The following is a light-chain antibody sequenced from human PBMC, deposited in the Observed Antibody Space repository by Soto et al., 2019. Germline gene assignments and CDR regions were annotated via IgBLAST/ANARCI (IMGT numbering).Light chain of an antibody. CDR2: EVS. Sequence: QSALTQSPSASGSPGQSVTISCTGTSSDVGNYKYVSWYQQHPGKAPKLMIYEVSKRPSGVPDRFSGSKSGNTASLTVSGLQVEDEAGYYCSSYAGSNLGVFGGGTKVTVL. CDR1: SSDVGNYKY. J-gene: IGLJ3*02. V-gene: IGLV2-8*01. CDR3: SSYAGSNLGV.